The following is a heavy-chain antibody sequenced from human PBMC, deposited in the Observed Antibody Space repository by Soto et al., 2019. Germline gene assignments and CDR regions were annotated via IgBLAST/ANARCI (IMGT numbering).Heavy chain of an antibody. J-gene: IGHJ5*02. D-gene: IGHD6-13*01. V-gene: IGHV2-5*02. CDR1: GFSLSTSGVG. CDR3: AHSPVEQQLVDVWFDP. Sequence: QITLKESGPTLVKPTQTLTLTCTFSGFSLSTSGVGVGWIRQPPGKALEWLALIYWDDDKRYSPSLKSRLTITKDTPNNQVVLTMTNLHPVDTATYYCAHSPVEQQLVDVWFDPWGQGTLVTVSS. CDR2: IYWDDDK.